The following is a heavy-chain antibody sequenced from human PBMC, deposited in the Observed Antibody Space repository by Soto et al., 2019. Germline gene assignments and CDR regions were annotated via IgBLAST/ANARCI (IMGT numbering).Heavy chain of an antibody. J-gene: IGHJ3*02. CDR2: ISGSGGST. V-gene: IGHV3-23*01. CDR1: GFTFSSYA. CDR3: ATSAAAGSDAFDI. D-gene: IGHD6-13*01. Sequence: EVQLLESGGGLVQPGGSLRLSCAASGFTFSSYAMSWVRQAPGKGLEWVSAISGSGGSTYYADSVKGRFTISRDNSKNTLYLQMNSLRTEDTAVYYCATSAAAGSDAFDIWGQGTMVTVSS.